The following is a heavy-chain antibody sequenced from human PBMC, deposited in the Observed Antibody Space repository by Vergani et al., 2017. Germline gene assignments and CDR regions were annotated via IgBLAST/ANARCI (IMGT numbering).Heavy chain of an antibody. CDR3: ARGVIVGATTFFDY. CDR1: GGSISSYY. CDR2: IYYSGST. Sequence: QVQLQESGPGLVKPSETLSLTCTVSGGSISSYYWSWIRQPPGKGLEWIGYIYYSGSTNYNPSLKSRVTISVDTSKNQFSLKLSSVTAADTAVYYCARGVIVGATTFFDYWGQGTLVTVSS. J-gene: IGHJ4*02. D-gene: IGHD1-26*01. V-gene: IGHV4-59*08.